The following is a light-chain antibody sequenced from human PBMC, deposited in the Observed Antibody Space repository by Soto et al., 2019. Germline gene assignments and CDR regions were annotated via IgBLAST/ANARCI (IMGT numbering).Light chain of an antibody. CDR2: GAS. V-gene: IGKV3-20*01. Sequence: EIVLTQSPGTLSLSPGERATLSCRASQSVSSSYLAWYQQKPGQAPRLLIYGASGRATGIPDRFSGSGSGPDFTLTISSLEPEDFAVYYCQQYGSSPLFTFGPGTKVDIK. CDR3: QQYGSSPLFT. CDR1: QSVSSSY. J-gene: IGKJ3*01.